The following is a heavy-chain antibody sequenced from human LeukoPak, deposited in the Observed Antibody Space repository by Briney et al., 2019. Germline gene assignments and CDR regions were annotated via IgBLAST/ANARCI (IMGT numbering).Heavy chain of an antibody. CDR1: GFTFSSSG. Sequence: GGSLRLSCAASGFTFSSSGMSWVRQAPGKGPEWISSIDGNDGNTHYGDSVKGRFTISRDNSKNTLYLQMNSLRAEDTAVYYCARDYGTGLDAFDIWGQGTMVTVSS. CDR2: IDGNDGNT. J-gene: IGHJ3*02. D-gene: IGHD3-10*01. CDR3: ARDYGTGLDAFDI. V-gene: IGHV3-23*01.